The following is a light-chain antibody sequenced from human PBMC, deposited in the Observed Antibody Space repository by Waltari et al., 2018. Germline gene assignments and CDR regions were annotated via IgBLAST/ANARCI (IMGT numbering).Light chain of an antibody. V-gene: IGLV3-21*02. Sequence: SYWLFQPPSVSVAPGQPARITCGGTDLGSKRVRWYQQKPGQAPVLVVSDDSDRPSGIPERFSGSKPGNTATLTINRVEAGDEADYYCQVWDNFSNHVIFGGGTKLTVL. CDR1: DLGSKR. J-gene: IGLJ2*01. CDR3: QVWDNFSNHVI. CDR2: DDS.